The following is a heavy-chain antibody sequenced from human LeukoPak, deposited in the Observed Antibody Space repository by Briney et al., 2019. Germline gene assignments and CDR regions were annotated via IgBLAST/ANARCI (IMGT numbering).Heavy chain of an antibody. V-gene: IGHV4-59*01. Sequence: PSETLSLTCTVSGGSISSYYWSWIRQPPGKGLEWIGYSYYSGSTNYNPSLKSRVTISVDTSKNQFSLKLSSVTAADTAVYYCARTAGYSSGWYERWGQGTLVTVSS. D-gene: IGHD6-19*01. J-gene: IGHJ5*02. CDR2: SYYSGST. CDR3: ARTAGYSSGWYER. CDR1: GGSISSYY.